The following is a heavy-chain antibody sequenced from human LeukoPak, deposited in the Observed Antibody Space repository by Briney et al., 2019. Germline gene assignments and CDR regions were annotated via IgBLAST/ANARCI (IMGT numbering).Heavy chain of an antibody. CDR3: AKEGPIKFYYYYGMDV. J-gene: IGHJ6*02. V-gene: IGHV3-23*01. CDR2: ISGSGGST. CDR1: GFTFSSYA. Sequence: GGSLRLSCAAYGFTFSSYAMSWVRQAPGKGLEWVSAISGSGGSTYYADSVKGRFTISRDNSKNTLYLQMNSLRAEDTAVYYCAKEGPIKFYYYYGMDVWGQGTTVTVSS.